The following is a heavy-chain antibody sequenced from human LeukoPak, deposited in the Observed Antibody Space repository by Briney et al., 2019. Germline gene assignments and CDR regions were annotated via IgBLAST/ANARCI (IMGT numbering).Heavy chain of an antibody. CDR1: GYTFTSYD. V-gene: IGHV1-8*01. D-gene: IGHD3-10*01. CDR3: AIRYGSGEKYYYYYYMDV. CDR2: MNPNSGNT. Sequence: ASVKVSRKASGYTFTSYDINWVRQATGQGLGWMGWMNPNSGNTGYAQKFQGRVTMTRNTSISTAYMELSSLRSEDTAVYYCAIRYGSGEKYYYYYYMDVWGKGTTVTVSS. J-gene: IGHJ6*03.